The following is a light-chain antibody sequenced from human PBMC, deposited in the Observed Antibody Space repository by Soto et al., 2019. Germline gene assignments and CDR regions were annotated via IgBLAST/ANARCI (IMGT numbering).Light chain of an antibody. J-gene: IGKJ4*01. Sequence: EIVLTQSPGTLSLSPGERATLSCRASQSVSSSYLAWDQQKPGQAPRLLIYGASSRATGIPDRFSGSWSGTDFTLTISRLEPGDGAVYYCEQYGSSPPLTFGGGNKVEIK. CDR3: EQYGSSPPLT. CDR1: QSVSSSY. V-gene: IGKV3-20*01. CDR2: GAS.